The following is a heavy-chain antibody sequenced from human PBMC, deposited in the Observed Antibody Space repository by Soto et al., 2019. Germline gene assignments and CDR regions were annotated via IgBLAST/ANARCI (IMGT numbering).Heavy chain of an antibody. J-gene: IGHJ3*02. V-gene: IGHV1-18*04. CDR1: GYTFTNHG. CDR3: ARDRVAVIWGDAFDI. D-gene: IGHD3-16*01. CDR2: INPYNANT. Sequence: SVKVSCKTSGYTFTNHGINWVRQAPGQGREWMGWINPYNANTNYAQKLQGRVTMTTATSTSTAYMDLRSLTSDDTAVYYCARDRVAVIWGDAFDIWGQGTMVTVSS.